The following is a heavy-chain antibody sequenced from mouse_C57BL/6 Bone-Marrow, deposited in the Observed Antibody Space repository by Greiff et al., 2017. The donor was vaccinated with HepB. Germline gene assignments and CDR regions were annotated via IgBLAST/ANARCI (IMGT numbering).Heavy chain of an antibody. J-gene: IGHJ3*01. V-gene: IGHV1-76*01. CDR1: GYTFTDYY. CDR2: IYPGSGNT. CDR3: AKGFSREFAY. Sequence: QVQLQQSGAELVRPGASVKLSCKASGYTFTDYYINWVKQRPGQGLEWIARIYPGSGNTYYNEKFKGKATLTAEKSSSTAYMQLSSLTSEDSAVYFCAKGFSREFAYWGQGTLVTVSA.